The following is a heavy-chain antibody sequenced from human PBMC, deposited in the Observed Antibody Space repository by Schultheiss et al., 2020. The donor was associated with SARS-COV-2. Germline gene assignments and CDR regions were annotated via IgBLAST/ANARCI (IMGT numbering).Heavy chain of an antibody. CDR1: GFTFSSYS. V-gene: IGHV3-23*01. CDR3: ARVVEQLILGGGMDV. CDR2: ISGSGGST. D-gene: IGHD6-13*01. J-gene: IGHJ6*02. Sequence: GESLKISCAASGFTFSSYSMNWVRQAPGKGLEWVSAISGSGGSTYYADSVKGRFTISRDNSKNTLYLQMNSLRAEDTAVYYCARVVEQLILGGGMDVWGQGTTVTVSS.